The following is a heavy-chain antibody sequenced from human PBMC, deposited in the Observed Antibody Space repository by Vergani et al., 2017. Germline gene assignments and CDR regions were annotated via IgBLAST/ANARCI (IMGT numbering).Heavy chain of an antibody. J-gene: IGHJ4*02. Sequence: QLQLQESGPGLVKPSETLSLTCTVSGGSISSSSYYWGWIRQPPGKGLEWIGSIYYSGSTYYNPSLKSRVTISVDTSKNQFSLKLSSVTAADTAVYYCARLGSSSWSPNYWGQGTLVTVSS. D-gene: IGHD6-13*01. CDR1: GGSISSSSYY. CDR3: ARLGSSSWSPNY. CDR2: IYYSGST. V-gene: IGHV4-39*01.